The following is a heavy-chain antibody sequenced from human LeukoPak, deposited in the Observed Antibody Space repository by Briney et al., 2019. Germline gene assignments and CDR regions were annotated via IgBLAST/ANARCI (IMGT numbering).Heavy chain of an antibody. V-gene: IGHV3-23*01. J-gene: IGHJ4*02. CDR2: ISGGGGST. Sequence: GGSLRLSCAASGLTFSGYAMSWVRQAPAKGLEWVSGISGGGGSTYYADSVKGRFTISRDNSKYTLYLQMNSLRVEDTAVYYCAKRGGSYRGFDYWGQGTLVTVSS. D-gene: IGHD1-26*01. CDR1: GLTFSGYA. CDR3: AKRGGSYRGFDY.